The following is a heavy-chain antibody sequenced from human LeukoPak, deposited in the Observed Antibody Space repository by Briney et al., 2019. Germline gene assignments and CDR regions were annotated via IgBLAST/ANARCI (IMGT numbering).Heavy chain of an antibody. D-gene: IGHD4-17*01. J-gene: IGHJ3*02. CDR2: ISSSSSYI. CDR3: ATGDYGAFDI. CDR1: GFIFSSYS. Sequence: GGSLRLSCVASGFIFSSYSMNWVRQAPGKGLEWVSSISSSSSYIYYADSVKGRFTISRDDAKNSLYLQMNSLRAEDTAVYYCATGDYGAFDIWGQGTMVTVSS. V-gene: IGHV3-21*01.